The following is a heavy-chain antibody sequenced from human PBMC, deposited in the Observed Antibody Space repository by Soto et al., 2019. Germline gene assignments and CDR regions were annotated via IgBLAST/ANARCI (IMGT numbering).Heavy chain of an antibody. CDR3: ARGIYYGSDV. CDR1: GLTFSSYP. V-gene: IGHV3-74*01. Sequence: EVQLVESGGGLVQPGGSLRLSCAASGLTFSSYPMHWVRQDPGKGLVWVSRINNDGSSTSYTDSVKGRFTISRDNAKNTLYLQVNSLRAEDTAVYFCARGIYYGSDVWGQGTTVTVSS. CDR2: INNDGSST. J-gene: IGHJ6*02.